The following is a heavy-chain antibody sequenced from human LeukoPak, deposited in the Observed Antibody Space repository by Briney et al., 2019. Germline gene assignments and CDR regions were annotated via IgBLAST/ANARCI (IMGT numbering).Heavy chain of an antibody. CDR1: GYTFTSYA. V-gene: IGHV7-4-1*02. CDR2: INTNTGNP. D-gene: IGHD3-3*01. Sequence: ASVKVSCTASGYTFTSYAMNWVRQAPGQGLEWMGWINTNTGNPTYAQGFTGRFVFSLDTSVSTAYLQISSLKAEDTAVYYCARRITIFGVVDYMDVWGKGTTVTVSS. CDR3: ARRITIFGVVDYMDV. J-gene: IGHJ6*03.